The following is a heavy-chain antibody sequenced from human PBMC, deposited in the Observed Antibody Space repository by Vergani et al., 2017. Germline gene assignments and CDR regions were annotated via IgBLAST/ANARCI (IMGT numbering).Heavy chain of an antibody. J-gene: IGHJ4*02. CDR2: IYSTGST. D-gene: IGHD3-22*01. CDR1: GASISSGFYS. CDR3: ARMGGYDEGDAFRIGYFDS. V-gene: IGHV4-31*03. Sequence: QVQLQESGPGLVKPSQTLSLTCSVSGASISSGFYSWNWIRQHPGKGLEWIGYIYSTGSTHHNPSLRRRINMSVDTSKNQFSLKLNSVTAADTAMYYCARMGGYDEGDAFRIGYFDSWGPGILVTVSS.